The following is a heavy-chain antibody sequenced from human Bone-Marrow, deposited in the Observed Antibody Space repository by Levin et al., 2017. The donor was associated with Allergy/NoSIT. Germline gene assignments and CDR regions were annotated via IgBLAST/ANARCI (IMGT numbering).Heavy chain of an antibody. J-gene: IGHJ4*02. CDR1: GFTFSNYW. D-gene: IGHD5-18*01. Sequence: QAGGSLRLSCAASGFTFSNYWMHWVRQAPGKGLVWVSRSNPDGTATRYADSVKGRFTMSRDNAKNTLYLQMNSLRAEDTAVYYCARVDSAGIQLWSPLDSWGQGTLVTVSS. V-gene: IGHV3-74*01. CDR2: SNPDGTAT. CDR3: ARVDSAGIQLWSPLDS.